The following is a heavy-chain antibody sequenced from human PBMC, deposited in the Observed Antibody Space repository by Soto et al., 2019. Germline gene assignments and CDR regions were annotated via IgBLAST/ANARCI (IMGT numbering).Heavy chain of an antibody. V-gene: IGHV4-61*01. CDR2: IYYSGST. Sequence: PSETLSLTCTVSGGSVSSGSYYWSWIRQPPGKGLEWIGYIYYSGSTNYNPSLKSRVTISVDTSKNQFSLKLSSVTAADAAVYYCTKDRVPDGIYSSDYWGQGALVTVSS. D-gene: IGHD2-15*01. CDR3: TKDRVPDGIYSSDY. J-gene: IGHJ4*02. CDR1: GGSVSSGSYY.